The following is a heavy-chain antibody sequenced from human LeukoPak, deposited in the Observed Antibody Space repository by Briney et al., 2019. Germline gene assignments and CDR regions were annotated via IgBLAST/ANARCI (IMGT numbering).Heavy chain of an antibody. CDR1: GFTFSSYR. Sequence: PGGSLRLSCAAPGFTFSSYRTYSVRHAPGKGLGWVSRIIRGGSSTTYEDPVKGRLTISRTNPKNTRYLQMNSLRAEDTAVYYCARATSSGWYVNTVDWGQGTLVTVSS. D-gene: IGHD6-19*01. CDR3: ARATSSGWYVNTVD. CDR2: IIRGGSST. J-gene: IGHJ4*02. V-gene: IGHV3-74*01.